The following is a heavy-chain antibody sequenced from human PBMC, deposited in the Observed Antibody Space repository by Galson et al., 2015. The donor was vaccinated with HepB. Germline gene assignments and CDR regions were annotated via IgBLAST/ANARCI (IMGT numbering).Heavy chain of an antibody. CDR2: INAGNGNT. CDR3: ARGNIAAAGTCGY. V-gene: IGHV1-3*01. CDR1: GYTFTSYA. D-gene: IGHD6-13*01. J-gene: IGHJ4*02. Sequence: SVKVSCKASGYTFTSYAMHWVRQAPGQRLEWMGWINAGNGNTKYSQKFQGRVTITRDTSASTAYMELSSLRSEDTAVYYCARGNIAAAGTCGYWGQGTLVTVSS.